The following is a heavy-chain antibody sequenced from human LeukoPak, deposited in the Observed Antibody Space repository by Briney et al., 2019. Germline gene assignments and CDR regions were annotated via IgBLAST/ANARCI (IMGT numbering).Heavy chain of an antibody. CDR2: ISSSSSYI. J-gene: IGHJ4*02. Sequence: GGSLRLSCAASGFTFSSYSMNWVRQAPGKGLEWVSSISSSSSYIYYADSVKGRFTISRDNAKNSLYLQMDSLRVDDTAVYYCARENAWGYFDYWGQGTLVTVSS. V-gene: IGHV3-21*01. CDR1: GFTFSSYS. D-gene: IGHD7-27*01. CDR3: ARENAWGYFDY.